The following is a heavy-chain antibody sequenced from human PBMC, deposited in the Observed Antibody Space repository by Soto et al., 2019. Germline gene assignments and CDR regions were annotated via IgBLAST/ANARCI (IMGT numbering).Heavy chain of an antibody. CDR3: ARLGQGFFAY. V-gene: IGHV1-69*18. CDR1: GGTFSSYA. CDR2: IIPAVGTA. J-gene: IGHJ4*02. D-gene: IGHD7-27*01. Sequence: QVQLVQSGAEVKKPGSSVKVSCKASGGTFSSYAISWVRQAPGQGLEWMGSIIPAVGTADYARKFQGRVTITADESARTAYMEVSSLTSEDTAVYYCARLGQGFFAYWGQGTLVTVSS.